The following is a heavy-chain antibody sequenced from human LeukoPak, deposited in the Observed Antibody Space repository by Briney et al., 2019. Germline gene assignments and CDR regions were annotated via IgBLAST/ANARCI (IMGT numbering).Heavy chain of an antibody. CDR2: IYPGDSDA. Sequence: GESLKISFKGSGYRFTSYWIGWVRPMPGKGLAWMGIIYPGDSDARYSPSFQGQVTISADKSISTAYLQWSSLKASDTAMYYCARHDSGSYHSDFQHWGQGTLVTVSS. CDR3: ARHDSGSYHSDFQH. CDR1: GYRFTSYW. J-gene: IGHJ1*01. D-gene: IGHD1-26*01. V-gene: IGHV5-51*01.